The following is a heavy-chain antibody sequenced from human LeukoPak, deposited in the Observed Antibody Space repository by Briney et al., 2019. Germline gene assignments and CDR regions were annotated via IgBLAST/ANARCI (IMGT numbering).Heavy chain of an antibody. J-gene: IGHJ4*02. CDR1: GFTLSRYS. CDR2: ISVSSSTI. V-gene: IGHV3-48*04. Sequence: GGALRLSFAAPGFTLSRYSMKLVPPAPGEGTGWVSHISVSSSTIYYADSVKGRFTISRDNAKDSLYLQMNNLRAEDTAVYYCARAWGSGYDLNYWGQGTLVTVSS. D-gene: IGHD5-12*01. CDR3: ARAWGSGYDLNY.